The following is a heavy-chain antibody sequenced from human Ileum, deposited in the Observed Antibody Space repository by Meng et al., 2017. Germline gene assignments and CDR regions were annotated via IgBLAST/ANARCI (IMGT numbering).Heavy chain of an antibody. CDR2: ISNSGSA. CDR1: RGCISSNTY. J-gene: IGHJ4*02. Sequence: VALQVAGPVLVRAAGTLSLPCGVSRGCISSNTYWSWVRQPTGKGLEGIGQISNSGSAYYNPSLKSRVTMSVDKSKSQFSLMLTSVTAADTAIYYCARHGGYSQDFWGQGTLVTVSS. D-gene: IGHD4-23*01. CDR3: ARHGGYSQDF. V-gene: IGHV4-4*02.